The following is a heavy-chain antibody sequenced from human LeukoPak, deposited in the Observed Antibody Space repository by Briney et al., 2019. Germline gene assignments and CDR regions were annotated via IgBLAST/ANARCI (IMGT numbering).Heavy chain of an antibody. CDR1: GFAFSSYW. V-gene: IGHV3-7*01. D-gene: IGHD5-12*01. J-gene: IGHJ4*02. Sequence: GGSLRLSCVVSGFAFSSYWMSWVRQAPGKGLEWVANIKQDGSEKYYVDSVKGRFTMSRDNAKNSLYLQMNSLRAEDTAVYYCARDPPGSGSLLHFEYWGQGTVVTVSS. CDR2: IKQDGSEK. CDR3: ARDPPGSGSLLHFEY.